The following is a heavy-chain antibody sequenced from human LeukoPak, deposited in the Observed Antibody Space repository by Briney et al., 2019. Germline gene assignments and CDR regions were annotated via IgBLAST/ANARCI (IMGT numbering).Heavy chain of an antibody. D-gene: IGHD6-13*01. Sequence: PSETLSLTCAVYGGSFSGYYWSWIRQPPGKGLEWIGEINHSGSTNYSPSLKSRVTISVDTSKNQFSLKLSSVTAADTAVYYCARRRIAANYFDYWGQGTLVTVSS. CDR2: INHSGST. CDR1: GGSFSGYY. CDR3: ARRRIAANYFDY. J-gene: IGHJ4*02. V-gene: IGHV4-34*01.